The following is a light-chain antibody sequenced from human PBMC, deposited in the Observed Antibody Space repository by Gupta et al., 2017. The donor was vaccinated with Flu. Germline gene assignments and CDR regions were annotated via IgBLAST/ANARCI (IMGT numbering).Light chain of an antibody. CDR3: AAWDDSLNGVL. Sequence: QSVLPQPPSASGPPGPTVTISCSRSRSNIGSNTVNWYQHSAVTSPKLLIYSNNQRPSGGPVRLSGSKSGTSASLAISGLQTEDEADYYCAAWDDSLNGVLFGGGTKLTVL. CDR1: RSNIGSNT. V-gene: IGLV1-44*01. CDR2: SNN. J-gene: IGLJ2*01.